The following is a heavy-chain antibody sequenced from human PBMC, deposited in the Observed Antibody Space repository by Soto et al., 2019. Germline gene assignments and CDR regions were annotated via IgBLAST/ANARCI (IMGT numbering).Heavy chain of an antibody. CDR1: GFTFRSYW. Sequence: PGGSLRLSCAASGFTFRSYWMHWVRQAPGKGLVWVSRINGDGSSTTYADSVRGRFTISRDNAKNTLYLQMNSLRAEDTAVYYCASQLSTTDNWGQGTLVTVSS. J-gene: IGHJ4*02. V-gene: IGHV3-74*01. CDR3: ASQLSTTDN. D-gene: IGHD3-22*01. CDR2: INGDGSST.